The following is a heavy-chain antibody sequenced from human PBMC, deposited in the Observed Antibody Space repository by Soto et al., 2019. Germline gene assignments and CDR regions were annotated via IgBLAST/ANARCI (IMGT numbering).Heavy chain of an antibody. CDR2: MNPNSGNT. V-gene: IGHV1-8*01. CDR1: GYTFTSYD. Sequence: VSVKVSCKASGYTFTSYDINWVRQATGQGLEWMGWMNPNSGNTAYAQKFQGRVTMTRNTSISTAYMELSSLRSEDTAVYYCAREVVGATINWGQGTLVTVSS. CDR3: AREVVGATIN. D-gene: IGHD1-26*01. J-gene: IGHJ4*02.